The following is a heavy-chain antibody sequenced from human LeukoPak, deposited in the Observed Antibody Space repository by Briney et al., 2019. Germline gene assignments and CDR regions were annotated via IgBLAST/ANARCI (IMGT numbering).Heavy chain of an antibody. CDR1: GGSFSGYY. V-gene: IGHV4-34*01. D-gene: IGHD3-10*01. CDR2: INHSGST. CDR3: ARGGPYYYGSGSRWFDP. J-gene: IGHJ5*02. Sequence: PSETLSLTCAVYGGSFSGYYWSWIRQPPGKGLEWIGEINHSGSTNYNPSLKSRVTISVDTSKNQFSLKLSSVTAADTAVYYCARGGPYYYGSGSRWFDPWGQGTLVTVSS.